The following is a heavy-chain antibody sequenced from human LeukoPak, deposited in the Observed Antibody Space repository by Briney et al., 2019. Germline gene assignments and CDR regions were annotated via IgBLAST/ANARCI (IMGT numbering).Heavy chain of an antibody. V-gene: IGHV4-39*01. CDR3: ARHDYGAKWFDP. J-gene: IGHJ5*02. Sequence: SETLSLTCTVSGGSISSSGYYWGWIRLPPGKGLEWIGNVYYSGSTYYNPSLKSRVTISVDTSKNQFSLKLSSVTAADTAVYYCARHDYGAKWFDPWGQGTLVTVSS. D-gene: IGHD4-17*01. CDR1: GGSISSSGYY. CDR2: VYYSGST.